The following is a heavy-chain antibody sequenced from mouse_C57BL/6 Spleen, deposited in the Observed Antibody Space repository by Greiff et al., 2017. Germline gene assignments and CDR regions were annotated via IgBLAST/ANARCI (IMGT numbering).Heavy chain of an antibody. V-gene: IGHV1-62-2*01. J-gene: IGHJ4*01. Sequence: VQLVESGAELVKPGASVKLSCKASGYTFTEYTIHWVKQRSGQGLEWIGWFYPGSGSIKYNEKFKDKATLTADKSSSTVYMERSRLTSEDSAVYCCARHEEDYSNSYYAMGYWGKGTSVTVSS. CDR3: ARHEEDYSNSYYAMGY. CDR1: GYTFTEYT. CDR2: FYPGSGSI. D-gene: IGHD2-5*01.